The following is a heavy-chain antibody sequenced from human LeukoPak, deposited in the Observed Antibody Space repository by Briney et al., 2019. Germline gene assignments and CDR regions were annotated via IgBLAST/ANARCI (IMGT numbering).Heavy chain of an antibody. CDR3: ARDGYYYGSGSHFHPHYYYGMDV. D-gene: IGHD3-10*01. CDR2: IKQDGSEK. V-gene: IGHV3-7*01. J-gene: IGHJ6*02. Sequence: GGSLRLSCAASGFTLSSYWMSWVRQAPGKGLEWVANIKQDGSEKYYVDSVKGRFTISRDNAKNSLYLQMNSLRAEDTAVYYCARDGYYYGSGSHFHPHYYYGMDVRGQGTTVTVSS. CDR1: GFTLSSYW.